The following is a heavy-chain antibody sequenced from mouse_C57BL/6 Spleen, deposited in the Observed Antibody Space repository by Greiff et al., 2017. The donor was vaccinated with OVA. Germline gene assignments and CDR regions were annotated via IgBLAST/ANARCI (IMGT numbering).Heavy chain of an antibody. D-gene: IGHD1-1*01. CDR3: ARRSDYYGSSYEYFDV. CDR1: GFSLTSYG. V-gene: IGHV2-2*01. CDR2: IWSGGST. J-gene: IGHJ1*03. Sequence: QVQLQQSGPGLVQPSQSLSITCTVSGFSLTSYGVHWVRQSPGKGLEWLGVIWSGGSTDYNAAFISRLSISKDNSKSQVFFKMNSLQADDTAIYYCARRSDYYGSSYEYFDVWGTGTTVTVSS.